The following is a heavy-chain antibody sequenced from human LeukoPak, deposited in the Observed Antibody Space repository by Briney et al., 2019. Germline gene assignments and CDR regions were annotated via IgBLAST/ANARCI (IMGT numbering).Heavy chain of an antibody. CDR2: IYHSGST. V-gene: IGHV4-38-2*02. J-gene: IGHJ6*03. CDR3: ARAREDYYYYMDV. Sequence: PSETLSLTCTVSGYSISSGYYWGWIRQPPGKGLEWIGSIYHSGSTYYNPSLKSRVTISVDTSKNQFSLKLSSVTAADTAVYYCARAREDYYYYMDVWGKGTTVTISS. CDR1: GYSISSGYY.